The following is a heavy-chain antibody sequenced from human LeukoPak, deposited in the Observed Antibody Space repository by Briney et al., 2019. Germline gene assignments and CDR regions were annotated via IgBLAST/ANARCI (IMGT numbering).Heavy chain of an antibody. V-gene: IGHV3-21*04. Sequence: PGGSLRLSCEASGFSFSIYNMNWVRLAPGKGLEWVSSISGSSSHVWYADSVKGRFTSSRDNARTSLFLQMNSLRPEDTALYYCVKEGRAGAFSRRRYYSYGMDVWGQGTTVTVSS. CDR1: GFSFSIYN. CDR3: VKEGRAGAFSRRRYYSYGMDV. D-gene: IGHD6-19*01. CDR2: ISGSSSHV. J-gene: IGHJ6*02.